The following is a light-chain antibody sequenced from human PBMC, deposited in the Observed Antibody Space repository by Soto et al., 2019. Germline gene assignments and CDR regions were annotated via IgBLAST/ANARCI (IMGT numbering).Light chain of an antibody. CDR2: AND. Sequence: QSVLTQPPSTSATPGQRVTISCSGSSSNVGINTVSWYQQVPGTAPRLLNYANDQRPSGVPGRFSGSKSGTSASLAIGGLQSEDEADYYCEAWDDSLSGLVFGGGTKLTVL. CDR3: EAWDDSLSGLV. J-gene: IGLJ3*02. V-gene: IGLV1-44*01. CDR1: SSNVGINT.